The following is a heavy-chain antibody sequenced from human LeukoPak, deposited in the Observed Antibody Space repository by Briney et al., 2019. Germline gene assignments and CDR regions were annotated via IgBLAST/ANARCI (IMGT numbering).Heavy chain of an antibody. Sequence: PSETLSLTCAVYGGSLSGYYWSWIRQPPGQGLEWIGEINNSGSTNYNPSLKSRVTVSVDTSKNQFSLKLNSVTAADTAVYYCARRGQLVGDPFDYWGQGTLVTVSS. D-gene: IGHD6-13*01. CDR1: GGSLSGYY. CDR3: ARRGQLVGDPFDY. V-gene: IGHV4-34*01. J-gene: IGHJ4*02. CDR2: INNSGST.